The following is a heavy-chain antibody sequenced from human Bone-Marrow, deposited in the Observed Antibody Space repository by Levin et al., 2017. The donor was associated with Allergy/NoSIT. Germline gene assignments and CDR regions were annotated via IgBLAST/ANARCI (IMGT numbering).Heavy chain of an antibody. CDR1: GFTFSDYY. D-gene: IGHD2-8*01. CDR3: ASALHGVLWVY. CDR2: INSGGSTI. J-gene: IGHJ4*02. Sequence: PGGSLRLSCAASGFTFSDYYMSWIRQAPGKGLEWVSYINSGGSTIYHADSVKGRFSISRDNAKRSLYLQMNSLRAEDTAVYYCASALHGVLWVYWGQGTLVTVSS. V-gene: IGHV3-11*01.